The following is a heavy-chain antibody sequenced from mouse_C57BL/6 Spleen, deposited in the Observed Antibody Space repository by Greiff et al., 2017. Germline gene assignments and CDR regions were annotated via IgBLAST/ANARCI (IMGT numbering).Heavy chain of an antibody. V-gene: IGHV14-2*01. CDR2: FDPEDGET. CDR1: GFNITDYY. D-gene: IGHD2-4*01. Sequence: VQLQQSGAELVKPGASVKLSCTASGFNITDYYMHWVKQRTEQGLEWIGRFDPEDGETKYAPKFQGKATITAETSSNTAYLQLSSLTSEDTAVYYCARGGDYGDGWFAYWGQGTLVTVSA. CDR3: ARGGDYGDGWFAY. J-gene: IGHJ3*01.